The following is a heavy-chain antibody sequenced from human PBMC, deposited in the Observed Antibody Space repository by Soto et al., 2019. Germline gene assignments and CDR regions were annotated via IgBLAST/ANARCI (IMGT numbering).Heavy chain of an antibody. CDR2: ISSSSSTI. CDR3: ARGGSDSNYYFDY. Sequence: PGGSLRLSCAASGFTFSSYSTNWVRQAPGKGLEWVSYISSSSSTIYYADSVKGRFTISRDNAKNSLYLQMNSLRAEDTAVYYCARGGSDSNYYFDYWGQGTLVTVSS. D-gene: IGHD4-4*01. CDR1: GFTFSSYS. V-gene: IGHV3-48*01. J-gene: IGHJ4*02.